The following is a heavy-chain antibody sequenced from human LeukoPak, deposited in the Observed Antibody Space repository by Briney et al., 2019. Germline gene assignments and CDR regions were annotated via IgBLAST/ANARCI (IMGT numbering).Heavy chain of an antibody. CDR3: AKRRYYYDSSGYYSRTYFDY. J-gene: IGHJ4*02. CDR1: GFTFSSYG. Sequence: GRSLRLSCVVSGFTFSSYGMHWVRQAPGKGLEWVAVISYDGSNKYYADSVKGRFTISRDNSKNTLYLQMNSLRAEDTAVYYCAKRRYYYDSSGYYSRTYFDYWGQGTLVIVSS. V-gene: IGHV3-30*18. D-gene: IGHD3-22*01. CDR2: ISYDGSNK.